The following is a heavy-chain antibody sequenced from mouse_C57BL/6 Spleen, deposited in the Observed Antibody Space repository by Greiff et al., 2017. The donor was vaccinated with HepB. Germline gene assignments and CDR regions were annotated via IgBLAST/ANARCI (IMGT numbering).Heavy chain of an antibody. D-gene: IGHD1-1*01. Sequence: QVQLQQPGAELVKPGASVKVSCKASGYTFTSYWMHWVKQRPGQGLEWIGRIHPSDSDTNYNQKFKGKATLTVAKSSSTAYMQLSSLTSEDSAVYYCAIGHYGSSHWYFDVWGTGTTVTVSS. CDR2: IHPSDSDT. CDR1: GYTFTSYW. V-gene: IGHV1-74*01. CDR3: AIGHYGSSHWYFDV. J-gene: IGHJ1*03.